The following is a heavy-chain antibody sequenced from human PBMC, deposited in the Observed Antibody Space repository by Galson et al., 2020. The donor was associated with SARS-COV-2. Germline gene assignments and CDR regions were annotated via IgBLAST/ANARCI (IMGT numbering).Heavy chain of an antibody. V-gene: IGHV4-34*01. J-gene: IGHJ6*02. Sequence: SETLSLTCAVYGGSFSGYYWSWIRQPPGKGLEWIGEINHSGSTNYNPSLKSRVTISVDTSKNQFSLKLSSVTAADTAVYYCARWSSAQQLGFEPHAPYYYGMDVWGQGTTVTVSS. CDR3: ARWSSAQQLGFEPHAPYYYGMDV. CDR2: INHSGST. D-gene: IGHD6-13*01. CDR1: GGSFSGYY.